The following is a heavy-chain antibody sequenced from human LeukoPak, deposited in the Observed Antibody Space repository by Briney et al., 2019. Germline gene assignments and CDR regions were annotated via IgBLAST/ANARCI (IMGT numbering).Heavy chain of an antibody. CDR2: IYYSGST. V-gene: IGHV4-31*03. CDR3: ARGYSSGWSWDY. J-gene: IGHJ4*02. Sequence: SQTLSLTCTVSGGSISSGGYYWSWIRQHPGKGLEWIGYIYYSGSTYYNPSLKSRVTISVDTSKNQFSLKLSSVTAADTAVYDCARGYSSGWSWDYWGQGTLVTVSS. CDR1: GGSISSGGYY. D-gene: IGHD6-19*01.